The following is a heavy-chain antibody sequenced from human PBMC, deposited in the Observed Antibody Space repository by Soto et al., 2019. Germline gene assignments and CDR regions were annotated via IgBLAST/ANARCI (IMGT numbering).Heavy chain of an antibody. CDR1: GFTFSSYE. J-gene: IGHJ6*02. CDR2: ISSSGSTI. D-gene: IGHD2-15*01. CDR3: ARGSLLYGMDV. V-gene: IGHV3-48*03. Sequence: SGFTFSSYEMNWVRQAPGKGLEWVSYISSSGSTIYYADSVKGRFTISRDNAKNSLYLQMNSLRAEDTAVYYCARGSLLYGMDVWGQGTTVTVSS.